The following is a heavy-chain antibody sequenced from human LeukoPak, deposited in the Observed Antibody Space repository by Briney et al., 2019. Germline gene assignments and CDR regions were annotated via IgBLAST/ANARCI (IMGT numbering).Heavy chain of an antibody. CDR1: GFTFDDYA. Sequence: GGSLRLSCAASGFTFDDYAMRWVRHAPGKGMEWVSGISWNSGSIVYADSVKGRFTISRDNAKNSLYLQMNSLRAEDTALYYCAKAMPRFGWLSPFDYWGQGTLVTVSS. V-gene: IGHV3-9*01. D-gene: IGHD6-19*01. CDR3: AKAMPRFGWLSPFDY. CDR2: ISWNSGSI. J-gene: IGHJ4*02.